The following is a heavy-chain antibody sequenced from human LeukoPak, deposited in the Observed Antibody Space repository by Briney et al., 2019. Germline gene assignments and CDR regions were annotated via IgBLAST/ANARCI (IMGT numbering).Heavy chain of an antibody. J-gene: IGHJ5*02. D-gene: IGHD2-15*01. CDR3: ARVPLYPQLATGYWFDP. Sequence: ASVKVSCKASGFTFTSSAMQWVRQARGQRLEWIGWIVVGSGNTNYAQKFQERVTITRDMSTSTAYMELSSVTAADTAVYYCARVPLYPQLATGYWFDPWGQGTLVTVSS. CDR1: GFTFTSSA. V-gene: IGHV1-58*02. CDR2: IVVGSGNT.